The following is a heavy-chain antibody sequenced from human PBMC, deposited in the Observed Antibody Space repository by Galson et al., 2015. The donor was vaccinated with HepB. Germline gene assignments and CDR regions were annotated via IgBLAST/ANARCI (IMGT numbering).Heavy chain of an antibody. J-gene: IGHJ4*02. V-gene: IGHV3-53*01. CDR1: GFTVSINY. CDR2: IYSGGST. D-gene: IGHD1-26*01. Sequence: SLRLSCAASGFTVSINYMSWVRQAPGKGLEWVSVIYSGGSTYYADSVKGRFTISRDNSKNTLYLQMNSLRAEDTAVYYCARYSGTQYTGLSYWGQGTLVTVSS. CDR3: ARYSGTQYTGLSY.